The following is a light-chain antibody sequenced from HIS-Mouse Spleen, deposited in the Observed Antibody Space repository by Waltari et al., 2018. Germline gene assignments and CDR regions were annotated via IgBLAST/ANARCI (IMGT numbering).Light chain of an antibody. CDR3: YSTDSSGNHRV. CDR1: ALPKKY. J-gene: IGLJ2*01. V-gene: IGLV3-10*01. CDR2: EES. Sequence: SYELTQPPSVSVSPGQTARINCSGDALPKKYAYWYPQKSGQAPVLVIYEESKRPSGIPERFSGSSSGTMATLTISGAQVEDEADYYCYSTDSSGNHRVFGGGTKLTVL.